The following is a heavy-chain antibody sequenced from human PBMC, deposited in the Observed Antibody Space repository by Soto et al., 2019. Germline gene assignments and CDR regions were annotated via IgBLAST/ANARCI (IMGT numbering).Heavy chain of an antibody. CDR1: GYTFTSYY. J-gene: IGHJ5*02. CDR3: DSGGGIVVVTAPYDL. Sequence: ASVKVSCKASGYTFTSYYMNWVRQAPGQGLEWLGIINPSGGYTTYAQRFLGRVTMTSDTSTSTVHMELGSLTSEDTAVYYCDSGGGIVVVTAPYDLCGQGSLVTVSS. V-gene: IGHV1-46*03. CDR2: INPSGGYT. D-gene: IGHD2-21*02.